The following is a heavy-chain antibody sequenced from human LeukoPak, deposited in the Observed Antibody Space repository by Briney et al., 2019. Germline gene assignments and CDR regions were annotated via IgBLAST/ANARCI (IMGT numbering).Heavy chain of an antibody. CDR3: ARDFNSVVVTPGEGYAFDI. D-gene: IGHD2-21*02. V-gene: IGHV1-46*01. CDR1: GYTFTSYY. J-gene: IGHJ3*02. Sequence: ASVKVSCKASGYTFTSYYMHWVRQAPGQGLEWMGIINPSGGSTSYAQKFQGRVTMTRDTPTSTVYMELSSLRSEDTAVYYCARDFNSVVVTPGEGYAFDIWGQGTMVTVSS. CDR2: INPSGGST.